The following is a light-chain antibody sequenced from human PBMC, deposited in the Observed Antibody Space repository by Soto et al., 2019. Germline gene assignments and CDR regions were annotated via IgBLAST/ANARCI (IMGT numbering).Light chain of an antibody. Sequence: EIVLTQSPGTLSLSPGERATLSCRASQSVYNNYLAWYQHKPGQAPRLLIYAASSRATGIPDRFSGSGSGTDFTLTISRLEPEDFAVYYCQPYGTSSGTFGQGTKVEIK. V-gene: IGKV3-20*01. J-gene: IGKJ1*01. CDR1: QSVYNNY. CDR3: QPYGTSSGT. CDR2: AAS.